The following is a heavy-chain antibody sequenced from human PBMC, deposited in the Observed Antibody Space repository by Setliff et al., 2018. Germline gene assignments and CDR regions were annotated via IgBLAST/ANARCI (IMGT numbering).Heavy chain of an antibody. V-gene: IGHV5-51*01. D-gene: IGHD3-22*01. CDR2: IYPGDSDT. CDR1: GYSFTSYW. J-gene: IGHJ6*03. Sequence: PGESLKISCKGSGYSFTSYWIGWVRQMPGKGLEWMGIIYPGDSDTRYSPSFQGQVTSSADKSISTAYLQWSSLKASDTAMYYCARQARGYYYDSSGYYRASPGYYYMDVWGKGTTVTVSS. CDR3: ARQARGYYYDSSGYYRASPGYYYMDV.